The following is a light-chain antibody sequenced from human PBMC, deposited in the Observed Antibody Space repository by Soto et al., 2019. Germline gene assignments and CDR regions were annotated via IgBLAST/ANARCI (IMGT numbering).Light chain of an antibody. Sequence: QSALTQPASVSGSPGQSITISCTGTSSDIGVYNYVSWYQQHPGKAPKLIISEVTKRPSGVSNRFSGSKSGNTASLTISGLQTEDEADYYCSSYTTTNTLVFGGGTKLTVL. CDR3: SSYTTTNTLV. CDR1: SSDIGVYNY. J-gene: IGLJ2*01. V-gene: IGLV2-14*01. CDR2: EVT.